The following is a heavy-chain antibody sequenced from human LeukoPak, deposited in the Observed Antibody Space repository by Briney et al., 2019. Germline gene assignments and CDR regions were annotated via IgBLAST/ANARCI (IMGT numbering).Heavy chain of an antibody. CDR1: GFTFSLYW. CDR3: AGGTGFIIKD. Sequence: GGSLRLSCAASGFTFSLYWMNWVRRAPGKGLEWVANIKQDGSEKNYVDSEKGRFTISRDNAKNSLYLQMNNLRVEDTAMYYCAGGTGFIIKDWGQGTLVTVSS. D-gene: IGHD3-9*01. CDR2: IKQDGSEK. V-gene: IGHV3-7*03. J-gene: IGHJ4*02.